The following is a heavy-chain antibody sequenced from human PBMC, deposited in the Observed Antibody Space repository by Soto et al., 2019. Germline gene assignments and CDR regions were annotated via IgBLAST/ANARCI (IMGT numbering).Heavy chain of an antibody. J-gene: IGHJ4*02. CDR3: AKGVLDRGVGS. CDR1: GGTFSSYA. CDR2: IIPIFGTA. D-gene: IGHD6-6*01. V-gene: IGHV1-69*13. Sequence: ASVKVSCKASGGTFSSYAISWVRQAPGQGLEWMGGIIPIFGTANYAQKFQGRVTITADESTSTAYMELSSLRAEDTAVYFCAKGVLDRGVGSWGQGTLVTVSS.